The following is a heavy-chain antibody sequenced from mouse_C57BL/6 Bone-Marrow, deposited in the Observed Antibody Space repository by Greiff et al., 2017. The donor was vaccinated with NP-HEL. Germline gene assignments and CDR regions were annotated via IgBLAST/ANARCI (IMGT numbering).Heavy chain of an antibody. CDR3: ARRDTGDY. D-gene: IGHD1-1*01. J-gene: IGHJ2*01. V-gene: IGHV5-9*01. CDR2: ISGGGGNT. Sequence: DVKLVESGGGLVKPGGSLKLSCAASGFTFSSYTMSWVRQTPEKRLEWVATISGGGGNTYYPDSVKGRFTISRDNAKNTLYLQMSSLRSEDTALYYCARRDTGDYWGQGTTLTVSS. CDR1: GFTFSSYT.